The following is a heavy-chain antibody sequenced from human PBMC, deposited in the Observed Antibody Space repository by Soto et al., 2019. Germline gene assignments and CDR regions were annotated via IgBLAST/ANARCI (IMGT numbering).Heavy chain of an antibody. CDR3: TSPSEGVHTFDI. CDR1: GYTFIAYY. V-gene: IGHV1-46*03. CDR2: INPHGDIT. J-gene: IGHJ3*02. Sequence: QVLLVQSGAEVKKPGASVTVSCKASGYTFIAYYMHWVRQAPGQGLEWMGIINPHGDITNYAQEFQGRVTLTRDTSTSTVYMELSSLRSEDTAMYYCTSPSEGVHTFDIWGQGTMVTVSS. D-gene: IGHD3-16*01.